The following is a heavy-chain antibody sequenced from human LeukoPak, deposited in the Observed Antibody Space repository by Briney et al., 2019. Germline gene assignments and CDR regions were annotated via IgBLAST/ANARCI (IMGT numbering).Heavy chain of an antibody. CDR2: INHSGST. CDR1: GGSFSGYY. Sequence: SETLSLTCAVYGGSFSGYYWSWIRQHPGKGLEWIGEINHSGSTNYNPSLKSRVTISVDTSKNQFSLKLSSVTAADTAVYYCAREGNWNDGGDAFDIWGQGTMVTVSS. CDR3: AREGNWNDGGDAFDI. V-gene: IGHV4-34*01. D-gene: IGHD1-1*01. J-gene: IGHJ3*02.